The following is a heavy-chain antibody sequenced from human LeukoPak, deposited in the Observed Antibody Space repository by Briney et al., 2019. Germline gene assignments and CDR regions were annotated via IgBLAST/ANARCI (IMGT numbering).Heavy chain of an antibody. CDR2: INHSGGT. Sequence: SETLSLTCAVYGGSFSDYSWTWIRQPPGKGLEWIGEINHSGGTNHNPSLMSRVIMSVDTSKNQISLKVSSVTAADTAVYYCARAYSGSYFDYWGQGTLVTVSS. D-gene: IGHD1-26*01. CDR3: ARAYSGSYFDY. V-gene: IGHV4-34*01. CDR1: GGSFSDYS. J-gene: IGHJ4*02.